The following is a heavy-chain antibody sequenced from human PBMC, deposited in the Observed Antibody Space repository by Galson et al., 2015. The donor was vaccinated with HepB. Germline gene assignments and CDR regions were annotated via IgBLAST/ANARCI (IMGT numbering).Heavy chain of an antibody. D-gene: IGHD6-19*01. CDR2: ITHSGDNT. CDR3: AKVFPEKTDGWYRQALYYFDS. J-gene: IGHJ4*02. V-gene: IGHV3-23*01. CDR1: GFTFSYYA. Sequence: SLRLSCAASGFTFSYYAMSWVRQAPGKGLEWISAITHSGDNTYSVDSMKGRFTISSDNSRNTLFLQMNSLRAGDTAIYFCAKVFPEKTDGWYRQALYYFDSWGQGTRVTVSS.